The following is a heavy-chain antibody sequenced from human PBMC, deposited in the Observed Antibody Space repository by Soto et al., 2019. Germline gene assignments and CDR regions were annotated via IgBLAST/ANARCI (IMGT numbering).Heavy chain of an antibody. CDR1: GGSISSSSYY. D-gene: IGHD3-16*02. V-gene: IGHV4-39*01. Sequence: PSETLSLTCTVSGGSISSSSYYWGWIRQPPGKGLEWIGSIYYSGSTYYNPSLKSRVTISVGTSKNQFSLKLSSVTAADTAVYYCARPSLSPSYYYYGMDVWGQGTTVTVSS. J-gene: IGHJ6*02. CDR3: ARPSLSPSYYYYGMDV. CDR2: IYYSGST.